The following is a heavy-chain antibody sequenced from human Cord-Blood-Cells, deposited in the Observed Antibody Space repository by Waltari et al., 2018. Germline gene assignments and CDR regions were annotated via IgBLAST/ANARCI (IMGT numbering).Heavy chain of an antibody. D-gene: IGHD3-22*01. V-gene: IGHV4-59*08. Sequence: QVQLQESGPGLVKPSETLSPTCTVPGGSIISHYWSWIRQPPGKGLEWIGYIYYSGSTNYNPSLKSRVTISVDTSKNQFSLKLSSVTAADTAVYYCARLDSSGYYSYWGQGTLVTVSS. CDR2: IYYSGST. CDR1: GGSIISHY. J-gene: IGHJ4*02. CDR3: ARLDSSGYYSY.